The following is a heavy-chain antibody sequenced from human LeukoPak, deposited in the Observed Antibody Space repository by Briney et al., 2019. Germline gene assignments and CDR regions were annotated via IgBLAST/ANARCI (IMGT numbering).Heavy chain of an antibody. V-gene: IGHV4-39*01. CDR1: DASISSSYFY. Sequence: SETPSLTCTVSDASISSSYFYWSWIRQPPGKGLEWIGNVFHSGSTHYSPSLKSQVTISVDTSRKQFSLRLSAATAADTAVYYCARQRGGSWVNDYWGQGALVTVSS. J-gene: IGHJ4*02. CDR3: ARQRGGSWVNDY. D-gene: IGHD1-26*01. CDR2: VFHSGST.